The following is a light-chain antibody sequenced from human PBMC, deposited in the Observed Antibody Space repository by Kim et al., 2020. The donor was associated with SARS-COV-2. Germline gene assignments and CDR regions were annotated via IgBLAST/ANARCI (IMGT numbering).Light chain of an antibody. J-gene: IGKJ5*01. CDR3: QQYNTWLIT. Sequence: VSPGERATLSRRDSQSVSTNLAWYQQQPGQAPRLLIYGASTRATGIPARFSGSGSGTEFTLTISSLQSEDFAVYYCQQYNTWLITFGQGTRLEIK. CDR1: QSVSTN. CDR2: GAS. V-gene: IGKV3D-15*01.